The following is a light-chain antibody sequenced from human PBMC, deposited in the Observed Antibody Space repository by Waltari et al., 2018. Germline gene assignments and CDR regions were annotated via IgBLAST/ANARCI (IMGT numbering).Light chain of an antibody. Sequence: QSALTQPASVSGSPGQSITISCTGTSSDVRNYNLVSWYQQHPGKAPKLMIYEVTKRPSGVSNRSSGSKSGTTASLTISGLQADDEADYYCCSYSGSSTSLGFGTGTKVTV. CDR2: EVT. CDR1: SSDVRNYNL. CDR3: CSYSGSSTSLG. V-gene: IGLV2-23*02. J-gene: IGLJ1*01.